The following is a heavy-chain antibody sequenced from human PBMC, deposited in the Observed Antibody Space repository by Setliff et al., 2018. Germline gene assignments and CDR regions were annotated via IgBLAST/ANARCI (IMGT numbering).Heavy chain of an antibody. Sequence: ASETLSLTCNVSGDSISSTYHWGWIRQSPGKGLEWIGTIYHSGNTYYNPSLNSRLTISVDTSKNQFSLKLSSVTAADTAVYYCARGTTGAFDIWGQGTMVTVSS. CDR2: IYHSGNT. V-gene: IGHV4-38-2*02. CDR3: ARGTTGAFDI. CDR1: GDSISSTYH. J-gene: IGHJ3*02. D-gene: IGHD1-1*01.